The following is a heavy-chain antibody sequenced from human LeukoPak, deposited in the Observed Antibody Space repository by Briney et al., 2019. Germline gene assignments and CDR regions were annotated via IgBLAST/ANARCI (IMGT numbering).Heavy chain of an antibody. Sequence: ASVKVSCKTSGYTFTSYDISWVRQAPGQGLEWMGWMNANSGNAGFALKFQGRVTMTRDTSINTAYMELSSLRSEDTAVYYCGRSGGYHPLDYWGQGTLVTVSS. D-gene: IGHD5-12*01. CDR2: MNANSGNA. J-gene: IGHJ4*02. CDR3: GRSGGYHPLDY. V-gene: IGHV1-8*01. CDR1: GYTFTSYD.